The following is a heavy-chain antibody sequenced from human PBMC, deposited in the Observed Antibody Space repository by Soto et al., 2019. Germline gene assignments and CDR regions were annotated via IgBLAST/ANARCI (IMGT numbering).Heavy chain of an antibody. CDR2: IHYSGGT. D-gene: IGHD3-22*01. J-gene: IGHJ5*02. V-gene: IGHV4-31*03. CDR1: GGSISSAAYY. CDR3: ARGIVDYYGSSGYPLLWFDT. Sequence: PSETLSLTCIVSGGSISSAAYYWSWIRQHPGKGLEWIGYIHYSGGTYYNPSLKSRVIMSVDTSKNHFSMKLNSVTAADTAVYYCARGIVDYYGSSGYPLLWFDTWGQGTQVTVS.